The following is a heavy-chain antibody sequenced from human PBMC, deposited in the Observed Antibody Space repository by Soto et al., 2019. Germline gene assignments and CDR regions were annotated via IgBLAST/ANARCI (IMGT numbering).Heavy chain of an antibody. CDR3: ARDGQDNEGIAAAGPLGYYYGMDV. V-gene: IGHV1-69*13. CDR2: IIPIFGTA. Sequence: SVKVSCKASGGTFSSYAISWVRQAPGQGLEWMGGIIPIFGTADYAQKFQGRVTITADESTSTAYMELSSLRSEDTAVYYCARDGQDNEGIAAAGPLGYYYGMDVWGQGTTVTVSS. J-gene: IGHJ6*02. CDR1: GGTFSSYA. D-gene: IGHD6-13*01.